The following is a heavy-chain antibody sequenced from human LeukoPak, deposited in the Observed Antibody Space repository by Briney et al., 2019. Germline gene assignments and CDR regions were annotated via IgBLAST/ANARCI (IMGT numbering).Heavy chain of an antibody. D-gene: IGHD7-27*01. V-gene: IGHV1-46*01. Sequence: ASVKVSCKASGYTFINYYIHWERQAPGQGLEWMGLINPGGGSTTYSQKFQGRVTMTRDTSTNTVYMELNSLRSEDTALYYCARARTGDSDYWGQGTLVTVSS. J-gene: IGHJ4*02. CDR1: GYTFINYY. CDR3: ARARTGDSDY. CDR2: INPGGGST.